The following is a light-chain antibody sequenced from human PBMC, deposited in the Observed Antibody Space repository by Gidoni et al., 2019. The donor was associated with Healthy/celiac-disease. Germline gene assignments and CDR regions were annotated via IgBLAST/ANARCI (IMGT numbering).Light chain of an antibody. CDR1: QSVSSSY. CDR2: GAS. J-gene: IGKJ4*01. CDR3: QHYGSSALT. V-gene: IGKV3-20*01. Sequence: EIVFTQSPGTLSLSPGERATLSCRASQSVSSSYLAWYQQKPGQAPRLLIYGASSRATGIPDRFSGSGSGTDFTLTISRLEPEDFAVYYCQHYGSSALTFGGGTKVEIK.